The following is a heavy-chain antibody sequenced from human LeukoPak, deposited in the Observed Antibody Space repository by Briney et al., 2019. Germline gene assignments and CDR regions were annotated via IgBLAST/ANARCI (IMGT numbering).Heavy chain of an antibody. J-gene: IGHJ6*03. CDR2: TDYRSKWYN. CDR1: GDSFSSNSAA. CDR3: AREIITMVRGVIPYYYYYYMDV. D-gene: IGHD3-10*01. V-gene: IGHV6-1*01. Sequence: SQTLSLTCAISGDSFSSNSAAWPWIRQSPSRGLKWLGRTDYRSKWYNDYAVSVKSRITINPDTSKNQFSLQLNSVTPEDTAVYYCAREIITMVRGVIPYYYYYYMDVWGKGTTVTVSS.